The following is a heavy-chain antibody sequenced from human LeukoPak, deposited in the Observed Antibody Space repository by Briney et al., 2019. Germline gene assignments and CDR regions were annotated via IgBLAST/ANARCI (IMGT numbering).Heavy chain of an antibody. CDR1: GFTFSVHY. D-gene: IGHD6-19*01. CDR3: ARDWVAVAGKGFDY. J-gene: IGHJ4*02. V-gene: IGHV3-11*01. CDR2: ISNSGETT. Sequence: GGSLRLSCAVSGFTFSVHYVSWIRQAPGKGLEWVSYISNSGETTYYAGSVKGRFTISRNNDRNSLYLQMNSLRAEDTAVYYCARDWVAVAGKGFDYWGPGTLVTVSS.